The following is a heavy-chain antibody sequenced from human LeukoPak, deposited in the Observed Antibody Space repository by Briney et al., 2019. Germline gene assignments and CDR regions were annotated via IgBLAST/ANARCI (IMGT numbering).Heavy chain of an antibody. D-gene: IGHD1-1*01. Sequence: PSETLSLTCAVYGGSFSGYYWSWIRQPPGKGLEWLGEINHSGSTNYNPSLKSRVTISVDTSKNQFSLKLSSVTAADTAVYYCARDTGTPFFCWFDPWGQGTLVTVSS. J-gene: IGHJ5*02. V-gene: IGHV4-34*01. CDR1: GGSFSGYY. CDR2: INHSGST. CDR3: ARDTGTPFFCWFDP.